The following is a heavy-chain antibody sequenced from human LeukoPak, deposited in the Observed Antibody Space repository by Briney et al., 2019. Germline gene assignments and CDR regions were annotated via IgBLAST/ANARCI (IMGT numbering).Heavy chain of an antibody. CDR2: IYPGDSDT. D-gene: IGHD2-15*01. CDR3: AGAAVVVAATEPNWFDP. J-gene: IGHJ5*02. CDR1: GYSFTSYW. Sequence: GESLKISCKGSGYSFTSYWIGWVRQMPGKGLEWMGIIYPGDSDTRYSPSFQGQVTISADKSISTAYLQWSSLKASDTAMYYCAGAAVVVAATEPNWFDPWGQGTLVTVSS. V-gene: IGHV5-51*01.